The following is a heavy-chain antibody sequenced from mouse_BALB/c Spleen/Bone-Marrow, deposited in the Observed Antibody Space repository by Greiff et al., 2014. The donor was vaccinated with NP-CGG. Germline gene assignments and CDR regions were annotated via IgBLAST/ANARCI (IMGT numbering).Heavy chain of an antibody. Sequence: VKLVESGPGLVAPSQNLSITCTVSGFSLSRYNIHWIRQPPGKSLEWLGMIWGGGGTDHNSALKSRLRISKDNSKSQIFLKINSLQIDDTAMYYCARKDGGYYVMDYWGQGTSVTVSS. J-gene: IGHJ4*01. D-gene: IGHD2-3*01. V-gene: IGHV2-6-4*01. CDR2: IWGGGGT. CDR1: GFSLSRYN. CDR3: ARKDGGYYVMDY.